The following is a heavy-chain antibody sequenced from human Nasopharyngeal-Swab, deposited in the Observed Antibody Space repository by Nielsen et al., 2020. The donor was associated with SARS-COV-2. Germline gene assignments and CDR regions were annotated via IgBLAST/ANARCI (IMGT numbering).Heavy chain of an antibody. CDR1: AGSISSSSYY. V-gene: IGHV4-39*07. Sequence: AETLSLTCTVSAGSISSSSYYWGWIRQPPGKGLEWIGGIYYSGSTYDNPSLKSRVPISVDTSKNQFSLKLSSVTAADTAAYYFVGSSWYGDYYYYYGMDVWGQGTTVTVSS. CDR3: VGSSWYGDYYYYYGMDV. J-gene: IGHJ6*02. CDR2: IYYSGST. D-gene: IGHD6-13*01.